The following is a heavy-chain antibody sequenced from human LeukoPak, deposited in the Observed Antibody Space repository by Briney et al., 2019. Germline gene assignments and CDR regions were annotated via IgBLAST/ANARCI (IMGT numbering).Heavy chain of an antibody. Sequence: SETLSLTCTVSGGSISSSSYYWGWIRQPPGKGLEWIGSIYYSGSTSYNPSLKSRVTISVDTSKNQFSLKLSSVTAADTAVYYCARQNWGYAVSGFDYWGQGTLVTVSS. CDR1: GGSISSSSYY. J-gene: IGHJ4*02. CDR3: ARQNWGYAVSGFDY. CDR2: IYYSGST. V-gene: IGHV4-39*01. D-gene: IGHD7-27*01.